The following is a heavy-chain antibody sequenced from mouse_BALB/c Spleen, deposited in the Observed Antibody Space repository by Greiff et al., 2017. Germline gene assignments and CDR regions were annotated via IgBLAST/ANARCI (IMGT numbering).Heavy chain of an antibody. D-gene: IGHD1-2*01. CDR2: INPSSGYT. CDR1: GYTFTSYT. V-gene: IGHV1-4*01. Sequence: VKLMESGAELARPGASVKMSCKASGYTFTSYTMHWVKQRPGQGLEWIGYINPSSGYTNYNQKFKDKATLTADKSSSTAYMQLSSLTSEDSAVYYCARDYGYDYFDYWGQGTTLTVSS. CDR3: ARDYGYDYFDY. J-gene: IGHJ2*01.